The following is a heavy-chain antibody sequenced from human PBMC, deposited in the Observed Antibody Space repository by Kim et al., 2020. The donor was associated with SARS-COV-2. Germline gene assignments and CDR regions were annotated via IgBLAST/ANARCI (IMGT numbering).Heavy chain of an antibody. Sequence: GGSLRLSCAASGFTFSGSAIHWVRQASGKGLEWVGRIRSKANNYATAYAASVKGRLTISRDDSKNTTYLQMNSLKTEDTAVYYCTRPSSSGDYWGQGTLVTVSS. CDR3: TRPSSSGDY. J-gene: IGHJ4*02. D-gene: IGHD6-19*01. CDR1: GFTFSGSA. CDR2: IRSKANNYAT. V-gene: IGHV3-73*01.